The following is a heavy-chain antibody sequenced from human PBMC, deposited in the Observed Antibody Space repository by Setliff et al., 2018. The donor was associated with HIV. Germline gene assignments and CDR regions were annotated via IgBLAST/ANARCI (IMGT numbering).Heavy chain of an antibody. D-gene: IGHD3-3*01. CDR1: GYTFTSYY. V-gene: IGHV1-46*01. CDR3: ARRYYTFLSGYYTDY. CDR2: INPAGGSP. Sequence: ASVKVSCKASGYTFTSYYLHWVRQVPGQGFEWMGIINPAGGSPTCTQKFQGRVTMTRDKSTSTVSLELRNLRSDDTALYYCARRYYTFLSGYYTDYWGQGTQVTVSS. J-gene: IGHJ4*02.